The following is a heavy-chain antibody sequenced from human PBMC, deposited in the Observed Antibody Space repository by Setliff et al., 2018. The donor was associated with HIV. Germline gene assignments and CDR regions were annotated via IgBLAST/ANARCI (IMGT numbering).Heavy chain of an antibody. J-gene: IGHJ4*02. V-gene: IGHV3-23*01. CDR2: IRAYDDAT. D-gene: IGHD3-16*01. Sequence: GGSLRLSCTASGFTFGDYAMSWVRQAPGKGLELVSGIRAYDDATYYVDSVKGRFTISRDNSNNTLYLQMNSLRVEDTAVYFCAKAPYSLDYFDNWGQGTLVTVSS. CDR3: AKAPYSLDYFDN. CDR1: GFTFGDYA.